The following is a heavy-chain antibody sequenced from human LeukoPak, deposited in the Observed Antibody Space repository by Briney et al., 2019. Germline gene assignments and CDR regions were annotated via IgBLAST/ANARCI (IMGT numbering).Heavy chain of an antibody. D-gene: IGHD6-6*01. CDR1: GRSISSSSYY. CDR2: IYYSGST. V-gene: IGHV4-39*01. J-gene: IGHJ5*02. CDR3: ARLWGSSYLDP. Sequence: SDTLSLTCTVSGRSISSSSYYWGWVRQPPGRGLEWIGSIYYSGSTYYNPSLKSRLTISVDTSKNQFSRKLSSVTAADTAVYYCARLWGSSYLDPWGQGTLVTVSS.